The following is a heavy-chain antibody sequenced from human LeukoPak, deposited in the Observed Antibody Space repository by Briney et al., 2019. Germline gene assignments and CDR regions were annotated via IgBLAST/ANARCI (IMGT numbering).Heavy chain of an antibody. CDR3: ARVPHYGSGSDAFDI. CDR1: GGSISSYY. J-gene: IGHJ3*02. Sequence: SETLSLTRTVSGGSISSYYWSWIRQPPGKGLEWIGYIYYSGSTNYNPSLKSRVTISVDTSKNQFPLKLSSVTAADTAVYYCARVPHYGSGSDAFDIWGQGTMVTVSS. CDR2: IYYSGST. D-gene: IGHD3-10*01. V-gene: IGHV4-59*01.